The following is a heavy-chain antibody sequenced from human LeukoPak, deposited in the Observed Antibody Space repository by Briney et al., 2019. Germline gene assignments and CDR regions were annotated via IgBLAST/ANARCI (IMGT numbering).Heavy chain of an antibody. Sequence: ASVTVSCKASGYTFTGYYMHWVRQAPGQGLEWMGWINPSSGGTNYAQKFQGRVTMTRDTSISTAYMELSRLRSDDTAVYYCARDQAYCSTTSCRYYFDYWVQGTLVTVSS. J-gene: IGHJ4*02. CDR1: GYTFTGYY. D-gene: IGHD2-2*01. CDR3: ARDQAYCSTTSCRYYFDY. CDR2: INPSSGGT. V-gene: IGHV1-2*02.